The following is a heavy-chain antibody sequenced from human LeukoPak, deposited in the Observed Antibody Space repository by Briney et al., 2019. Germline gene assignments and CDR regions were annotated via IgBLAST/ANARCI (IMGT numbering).Heavy chain of an antibody. CDR3: ARAHGGIGAFDI. D-gene: IGHD3-16*01. Sequence: GASVKVSCKASGYTFTGYYMHWVRQAPGQGPEWMGWINPNSGGTNYAQKFQGRVTMTRDTSISTAYMELSRLRSDDTAVYYCARAHGGIGAFDIWGQGTMVTVSS. J-gene: IGHJ3*02. CDR2: INPNSGGT. CDR1: GYTFTGYY. V-gene: IGHV1-2*02.